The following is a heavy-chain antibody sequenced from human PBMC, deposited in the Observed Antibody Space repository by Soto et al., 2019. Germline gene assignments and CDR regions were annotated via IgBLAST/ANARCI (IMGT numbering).Heavy chain of an antibody. D-gene: IGHD6-19*01. V-gene: IGHV4-4*02. CDR1: GGSISSSHW. J-gene: IGHJ4*02. Sequence: PSETLSLTCAVSGGSISSSHWWSWVRQPPGKGLEWIGEIYHSGGTNYNSSLKSRVTISVDKSKNQSSLKLNSVTAADTAVYYCARRDTSGWFNGVFDYWGQGIPVTVSS. CDR3: ARRDTSGWFNGVFDY. CDR2: IYHSGGT.